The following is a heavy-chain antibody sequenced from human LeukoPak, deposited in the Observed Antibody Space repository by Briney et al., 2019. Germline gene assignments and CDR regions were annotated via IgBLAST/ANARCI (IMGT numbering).Heavy chain of an antibody. J-gene: IGHJ4*02. CDR1: GGSISSYY. D-gene: IGHD2-8*02. CDR3: AGHHPRNTVDF. Sequence: PSETLSLTCTVSGGSISSYYWSWIRQPPGKGLEWIAYISDIGSINCNPSLKSRVTISLDTSKNQFSLKLSSVTAADTAVYYCAGHHPRNTVDFWGQGTLVAVSS. V-gene: IGHV4-59*08. CDR2: ISDIGSI.